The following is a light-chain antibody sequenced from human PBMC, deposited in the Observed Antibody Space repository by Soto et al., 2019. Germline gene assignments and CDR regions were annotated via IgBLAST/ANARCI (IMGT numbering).Light chain of an antibody. CDR2: DVS. Sequence: QSALTQNASVSGSPGQSITISCTGTSSDVGGYNYVSWYQQHPGKAPKLMIYDVSNRPSGVSNRFSGSKSGNTASLTISGLQAEDEADYYCSSYTSSSKVFGGGTKLTVL. J-gene: IGLJ2*01. CDR1: SSDVGGYNY. V-gene: IGLV2-14*01. CDR3: SSYTSSSKV.